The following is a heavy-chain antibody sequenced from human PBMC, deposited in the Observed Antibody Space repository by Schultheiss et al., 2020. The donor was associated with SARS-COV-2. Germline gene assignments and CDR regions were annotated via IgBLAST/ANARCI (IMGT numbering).Heavy chain of an antibody. CDR2: IYYSGST. V-gene: IGHV4-59*01. CDR1: GGSFSGYY. CDR3: ARSLTAMGEFDP. J-gene: IGHJ5*02. Sequence: SETLSLTCADYGGSFSGYYWSWIRQPPGKGLEWIGYIYYSGSTNYNPSVKSRVTMSVDTSKNQFSLKLSSVTAADTAVYYCARSLTAMGEFDPWGQGTLVTVSS. D-gene: IGHD5-18*01.